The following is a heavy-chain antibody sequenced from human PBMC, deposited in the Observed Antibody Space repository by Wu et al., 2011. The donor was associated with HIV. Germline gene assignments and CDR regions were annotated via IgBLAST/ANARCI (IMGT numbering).Heavy chain of an antibody. V-gene: IGHV1-69*09. D-gene: IGHD3-9*01. J-gene: IGHJ3*02. CDR1: GYTFTSYD. Sequence: VQLVQSGAEVKKPGASVKVSCKASGYTFTSYDINWVRQAPGQGLEWMGRIIPILRRPNYAQKFQGRVTISADKSTSTLDLSSLTFDDTAVYYCATRQTPYIDVLTERVAAAGENDVFEIWGQGTTVTVSS. CDR2: IIPILRRP. CDR3: ATRQTPYIDVLTERVAAAGENDVFEI.